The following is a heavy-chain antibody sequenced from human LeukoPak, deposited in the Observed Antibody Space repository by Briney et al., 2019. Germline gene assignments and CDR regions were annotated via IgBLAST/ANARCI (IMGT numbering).Heavy chain of an antibody. Sequence: GGSLRLSCSTSGFTFKRYGMHWVRQAPGKGLEWVAYIRYDGTSQDHADSVKGRFTISRDNSKNTLYLQMNSLRAEDTAVYYCAKDLIRAGQWLVPGYFDYWGQGTLVTVSS. V-gene: IGHV3-30*02. CDR1: GFTFKRYG. D-gene: IGHD6-19*01. J-gene: IGHJ4*02. CDR2: IRYDGTSQ. CDR3: AKDLIRAGQWLVPGYFDY.